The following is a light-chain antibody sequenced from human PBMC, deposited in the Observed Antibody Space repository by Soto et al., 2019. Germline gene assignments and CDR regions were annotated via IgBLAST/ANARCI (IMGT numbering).Light chain of an antibody. V-gene: IGLV1-40*01. CDR2: ANS. CDR3: QSYDSTLSGSIV. J-gene: IGLJ1*01. CDR1: SSNIGAGYD. Sequence: QSVLSQPPSVSGAPGQRVTISCTGSSSNIGAGYDVHWYQQLPGTAPKLLISANSDRPSGVPDRFSGSKSGTSASLAITGLQAEDEADYYCQSYDSTLSGSIVFGTGTKVTAL.